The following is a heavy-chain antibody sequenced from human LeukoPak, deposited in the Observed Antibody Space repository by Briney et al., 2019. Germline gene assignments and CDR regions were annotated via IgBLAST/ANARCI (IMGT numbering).Heavy chain of an antibody. CDR1: GFTFNTYA. D-gene: IGHD2-15*01. CDR2: ISSSGGNT. J-gene: IGHJ4*02. V-gene: IGHV3-64*01. CDR3: ARASGRGLYYFDY. Sequence: PGGSLRLSCAASGFTFNTYAMHWVRQAPGKGLEFVSSISSSGGNTYYASSVKGRFTISRDDSKNTLYLQMGSLSPEDMAVYYCARASGRGLYYFDYWGQGTLVTVSS.